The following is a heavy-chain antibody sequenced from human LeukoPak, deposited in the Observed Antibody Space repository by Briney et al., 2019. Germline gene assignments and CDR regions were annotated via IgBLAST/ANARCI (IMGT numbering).Heavy chain of an antibody. D-gene: IGHD3-10*02. CDR3: AELGITMIGGV. CDR1: GFTFSSYW. Sequence: QPGGSLRLSCAASGFTFSSYWMSWVRQAPGKGLEWVVNIKQDGSEKYYVDSVKGRFTISRDNAKNSLYLQMNSLRAEDTAVYYCAELGITMIGGVWGKGTTVTISS. J-gene: IGHJ6*04. V-gene: IGHV3-7*01. CDR2: IKQDGSEK.